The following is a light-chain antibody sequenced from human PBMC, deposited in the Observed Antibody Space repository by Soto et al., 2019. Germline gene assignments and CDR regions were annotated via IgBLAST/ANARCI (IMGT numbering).Light chain of an antibody. CDR3: NSYTTSTTYV. CDR1: SSDVGGYNY. CDR2: DVS. V-gene: IGLV2-14*01. Sequence: QSVLTQPASVSGSPGQSITISCTGTSSDVGGYNYVSWYQQHPGKAPKLMIYDVSNRPSGVSNRFSGSKSGNTASLTISGLQAEDEADYYCNSYTTSTTYVSGTGTKLTVL. J-gene: IGLJ1*01.